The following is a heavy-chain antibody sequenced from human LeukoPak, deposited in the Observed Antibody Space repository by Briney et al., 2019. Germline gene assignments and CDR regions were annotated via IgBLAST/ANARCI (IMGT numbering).Heavy chain of an antibody. J-gene: IGHJ3*02. Sequence: GRSLRLSCAASGFTFSSYGMHWVRQAPGKGLEWVAVISSNGSNKYYADSVKGRFTISRDNSKNTHYLQMNSLRVEDTAVYYCARDRERGSSVPDAFDIWGQGTMVTVSS. CDR1: GFTFSSYG. CDR3: ARDRERGSSVPDAFDI. D-gene: IGHD2-2*01. V-gene: IGHV3-30*03. CDR2: ISSNGSNK.